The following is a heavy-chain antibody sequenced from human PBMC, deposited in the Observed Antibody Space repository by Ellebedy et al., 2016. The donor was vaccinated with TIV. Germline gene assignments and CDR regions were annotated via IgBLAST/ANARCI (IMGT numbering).Heavy chain of an antibody. D-gene: IGHD3-9*01. CDR2: IIPVFGTT. CDR1: GGTFSSFA. J-gene: IGHJ6*02. V-gene: IGHV1-69*13. Sequence: AASVKVSCKASGGTFSSFAINWVRQAPGQGLEWKGGIIPVFGTTNYAQRFQGRLTITADESTSTAHMELTSLRSEDTAVYYCARVAAHDYDVFFYGMDVWGQGTTVTVSS. CDR3: ARVAAHDYDVFFYGMDV.